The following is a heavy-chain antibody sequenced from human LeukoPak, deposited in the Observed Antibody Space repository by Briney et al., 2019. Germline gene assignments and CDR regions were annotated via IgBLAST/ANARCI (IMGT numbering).Heavy chain of an antibody. J-gene: IGHJ4*02. CDR3: AISAIHSWNYVDY. V-gene: IGHV3-30*04. Sequence: GRSLRLSCAASGFTFSNYAMHWVRQAPGKGLEWVAVISYHGKDKYYADSVKGRFTLSRDTSKNTLYLEMNSLRAEDTAVYYCAISAIHSWNYVDYWGQGTLVTVSS. CDR1: GFTFSNYA. CDR2: ISYHGKDK. D-gene: IGHD1-20*01.